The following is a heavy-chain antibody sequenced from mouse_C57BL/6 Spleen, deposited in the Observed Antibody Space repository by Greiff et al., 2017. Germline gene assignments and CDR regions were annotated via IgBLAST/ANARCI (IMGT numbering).Heavy chain of an antibody. D-gene: IGHD2-10*02. Sequence: QVQLQQPGAELVRPGSSVKLSCKASGYTFTSYWMDWVKQRPGQGLEWIGNIYPSDSETHYNQKFKDKATLTVDKSSSTAYMQLSSLTSEDSAVYYCARERYGNSLDYWGQGTTLTVSS. J-gene: IGHJ2*01. V-gene: IGHV1-61*01. CDR1: GYTFTSYW. CDR2: IYPSDSET. CDR3: ARERYGNSLDY.